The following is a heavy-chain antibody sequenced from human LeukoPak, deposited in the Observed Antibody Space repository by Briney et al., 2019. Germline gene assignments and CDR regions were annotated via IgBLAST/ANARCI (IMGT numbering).Heavy chain of an antibody. D-gene: IGHD2-2*03. CDR3: ARDRDPMDIVVVPAAPCDY. V-gene: IGHV4-4*07. CDR1: GGSSSSYY. J-gene: IGHJ4*02. Sequence: KPSETLSLTCTVSGGSSSSYYWSWVRQPAGKGLEWIGRIYTSGSTNYNPSLKSRVTMSVDTSKNQFSLKLSSVTAADTAVYYCARDRDPMDIVVVPAAPCDYWGQGTLVTVSS. CDR2: IYTSGST.